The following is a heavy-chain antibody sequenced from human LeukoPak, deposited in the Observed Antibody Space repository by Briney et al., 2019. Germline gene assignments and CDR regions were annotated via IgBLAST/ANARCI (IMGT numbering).Heavy chain of an antibody. D-gene: IGHD2-2*01. Sequence: GGSLRLSCAASGSTFSSYWMSWVRQAPGKGLEWVANIKQDGSEKYYVDSVKGRFTISRDNAKNSLYLQMNSLRAEDTAAYYCARGKKYQLLMTFDYWGQGTLVTVSS. CDR1: GSTFSSYW. V-gene: IGHV3-7*03. CDR2: IKQDGSEK. CDR3: ARGKKYQLLMTFDY. J-gene: IGHJ4*02.